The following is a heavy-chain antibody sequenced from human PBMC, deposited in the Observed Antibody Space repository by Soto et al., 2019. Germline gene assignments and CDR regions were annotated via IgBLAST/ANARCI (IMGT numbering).Heavy chain of an antibody. CDR3: TLDGFYYYGMDV. D-gene: IGHD5-12*01. CDR1: GFTFSSYG. J-gene: IGHJ6*02. Sequence: PGGSLRLSCAASGFTFSSYGMHWVRQAPGKGLEWVGRSSNKRKSYTADYAASVRGRFIISRDESQNSLYLQMNSLKTEDTAVYYCTLDGFYYYGMDVWGQGTTVTVSS. CDR2: SSNKRKSYTA. V-gene: IGHV3-72*01.